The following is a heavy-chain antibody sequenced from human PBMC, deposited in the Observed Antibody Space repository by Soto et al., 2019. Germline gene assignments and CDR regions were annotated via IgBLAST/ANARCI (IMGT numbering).Heavy chain of an antibody. Sequence: EMQLLESGGGLVQPGGSLRLFCAASGFTFSNYAMTWVRQAPGKGLEWVSTITPTGVTYYGDTVKGRFTSSRDNSKRTLFLNMNSLRAEDTAIYYCERTDKFNSQSSGWANRFDCWGQGTLVTVSS. V-gene: IGHV3-23*01. CDR3: ERTDKFNSQSSGWANRFDC. CDR2: ITPTGVT. CDR1: GFTFSNYA. D-gene: IGHD6-19*01. J-gene: IGHJ4*02.